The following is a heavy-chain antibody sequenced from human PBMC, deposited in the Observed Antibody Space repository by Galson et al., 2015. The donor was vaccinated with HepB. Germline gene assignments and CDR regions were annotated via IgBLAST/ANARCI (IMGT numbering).Heavy chain of an antibody. J-gene: IGHJ4*02. V-gene: IGHV3-30*02. CDR1: GFTFSSFG. Sequence: SLRLSCAADGFTFSSFGMVWVRQAPGKGLEWVAFTRFDGSKEFYAASLKGRFTISRDNSMNTVFLEMSSLRVDDTAIYYCAKDATGSGYYHFLDYWGQGALVTVSS. D-gene: IGHD3-3*01. CDR3: AKDATGSGYYHFLDY. CDR2: TRFDGSKE.